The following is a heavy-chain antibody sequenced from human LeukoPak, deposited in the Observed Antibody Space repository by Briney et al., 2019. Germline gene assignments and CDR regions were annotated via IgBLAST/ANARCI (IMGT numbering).Heavy chain of an antibody. J-gene: IGHJ6*03. CDR3: ATRYCSGGSCPNYYYYYMDV. CDR1: GYTLTELS. Sequence: ASVKVSCKVSGYTLTELSMHWVRQAPGKGLEWMGGFDPEDGETIYAQKFQGRVTMTEDTSTDTAYMELSSLRSGDTAVYYCATRYCSGGSCPNYYYYYMDVWGKGTTVTISS. D-gene: IGHD2-15*01. V-gene: IGHV1-24*01. CDR2: FDPEDGET.